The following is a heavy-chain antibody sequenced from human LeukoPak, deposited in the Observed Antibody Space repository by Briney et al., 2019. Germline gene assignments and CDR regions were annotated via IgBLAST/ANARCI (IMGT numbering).Heavy chain of an antibody. Sequence: SETLSLTCTVSGGSISSYYWSWLRQPPGKGLEWIGYIYYSRSTNYNPSLKSRVTISVDTSKNQFSLKLSSVTAADTAVYYCARVAFYYDSSGYYSWGVDYWGQGTLVTVSS. CDR2: IYYSRST. CDR1: GGSISSYY. CDR3: ARVAFYYDSSGYYSWGVDY. V-gene: IGHV4-59*01. D-gene: IGHD3-22*01. J-gene: IGHJ4*02.